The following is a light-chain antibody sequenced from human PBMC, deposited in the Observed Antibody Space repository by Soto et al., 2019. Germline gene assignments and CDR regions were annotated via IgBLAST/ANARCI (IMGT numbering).Light chain of an antibody. CDR1: SSNIGADYD. Sequence: QAVVTQPPSVSGAPGQRVTISCTGSSSNIGADYDVHWYQQLPGTAPKLLIYGNSNRPSGVPDRFSGSKSGTSASLAITGLQAEGEADYYCQSYDSSLSAVVFGGGTKLTVL. CDR3: QSYDSSLSAVV. CDR2: GNS. V-gene: IGLV1-40*01. J-gene: IGLJ3*02.